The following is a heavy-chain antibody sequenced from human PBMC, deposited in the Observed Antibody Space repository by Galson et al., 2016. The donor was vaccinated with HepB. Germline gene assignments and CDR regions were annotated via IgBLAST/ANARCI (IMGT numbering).Heavy chain of an antibody. CDR3: ARGSEILTGYYAY. CDR1: GFTFNTYA. D-gene: IGHD3-9*01. CDR2: IIPMLGTP. J-gene: IGHJ4*02. V-gene: IGHV1-69*13. Sequence: SVKVSCKASGFTFNTYAISWVRQAPARGLGWLGGIIPMLGTPTYAQKFQGRVTITADEATSTAYMDLRRLRSEETALDYCARGSEILTGYYAYWGRGTLITVSS.